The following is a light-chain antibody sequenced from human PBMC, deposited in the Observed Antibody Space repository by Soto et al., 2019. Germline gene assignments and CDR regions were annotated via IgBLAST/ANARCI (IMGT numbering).Light chain of an antibody. J-gene: IGKJ1*01. CDR1: QSLSSNY. CDR3: HQCDSSPWT. CDR2: GAS. Sequence: EIVLTQSPGTLSLSPGERATLSCRASQSLSSNYLAWYQQKPGQAPRLLIYGASSRATGIPDRCSGSGCGTDFPLTISRLEPEDFALFYCHQCDSSPWTFGQGTKVEIK. V-gene: IGKV3-20*01.